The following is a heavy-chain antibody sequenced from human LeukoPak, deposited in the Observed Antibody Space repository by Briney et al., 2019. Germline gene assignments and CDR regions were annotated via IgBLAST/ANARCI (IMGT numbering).Heavy chain of an antibody. CDR3: AKGDYGGNGGDYYFDY. Sequence: GGSLRLSCAASGFTFSSYAMSWVRQAPGKGLEWVSAISGSGGSTYYADSVKGRFTISRDNSKNTLYLQMNSLRAEDTAVYYCAKGDYGGNGGDYYFDYWGQGTLVTVSS. CDR1: GFTFSSYA. J-gene: IGHJ4*02. CDR2: ISGSGGST. V-gene: IGHV3-23*01. D-gene: IGHD4-23*01.